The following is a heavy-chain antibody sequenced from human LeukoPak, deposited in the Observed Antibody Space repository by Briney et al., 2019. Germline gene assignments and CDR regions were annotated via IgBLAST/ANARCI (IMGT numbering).Heavy chain of an antibody. CDR3: ARVYQPPRDFRYYDSSGYYYDFQH. CDR1: GYTFTSYD. J-gene: IGHJ1*01. D-gene: IGHD3-22*01. V-gene: IGHV1-2*02. CDR2: INPNSGGT. Sequence: ASVKVSCKASGYTFTSYDIDWVRQAPGQGLEWMGWINPNSGGTNYAQKFQGRVTMTRDTSISTAYMELSRLRSDDTAVYYCARVYQPPRDFRYYDSSGYYYDFQHWGQGTLVTVSS.